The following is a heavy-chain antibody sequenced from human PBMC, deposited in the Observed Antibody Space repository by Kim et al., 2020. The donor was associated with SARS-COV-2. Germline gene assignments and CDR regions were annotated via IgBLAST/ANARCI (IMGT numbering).Heavy chain of an antibody. CDR3: ASRTPDY. D-gene: IGHD2-15*01. CDR2: DGRGK. Sequence: DGRGKYYVDSVKGRFTTSRDNAKNSLYLHMNSLRAEDTAVYYWASRTPDYWGQGTLVTVSS. V-gene: IGHV3-7*01. J-gene: IGHJ4*02.